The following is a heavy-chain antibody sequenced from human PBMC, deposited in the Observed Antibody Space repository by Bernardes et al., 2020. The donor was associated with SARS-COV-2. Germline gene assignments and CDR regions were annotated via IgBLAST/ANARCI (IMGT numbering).Heavy chain of an antibody. CDR1: GYTFTGYY. V-gene: IGHV1-2*02. CDR3: ARTAFDAYYYDSSCYSGEGMDV. Sequence: ASVKVSCKASGYTFTGYYMHWVRQAPGQGLEWMGWINPNSGGTNYAQKYQGRVTMTRDTSSSTAYMELSRLRSDDTAVYYCARTAFDAYYYDSSCYSGEGMDVWGQGTTVTVSS. CDR2: INPNSGGT. D-gene: IGHD3-22*01. J-gene: IGHJ6*02.